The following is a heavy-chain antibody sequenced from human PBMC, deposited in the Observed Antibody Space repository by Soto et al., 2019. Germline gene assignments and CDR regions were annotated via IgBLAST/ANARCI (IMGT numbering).Heavy chain of an antibody. D-gene: IGHD2-15*01. Sequence: QVQLVESGGGVVQPGRSLRLSCAASGFTFSSYGMHWVRQAPGKGLEWVAVIWYDGSNKYYPDSVKGRFTISRDNSKNTLYLQMNILRAEDTAVYYCARAGYCSGGNCPFDYWGQGTLVTVSS. CDR3: ARAGYCSGGNCPFDY. CDR1: GFTFSSYG. J-gene: IGHJ4*02. V-gene: IGHV3-33*01. CDR2: IWYDGSNK.